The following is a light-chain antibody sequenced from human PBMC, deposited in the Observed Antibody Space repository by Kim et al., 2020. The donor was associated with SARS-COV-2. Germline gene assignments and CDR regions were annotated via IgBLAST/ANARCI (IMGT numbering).Light chain of an antibody. V-gene: IGKV3-15*01. Sequence: EIVMTQSPATLSVSPGERTTLSCRASQSVSSNLAWYQQKRGQAPRLLISGASTRATGIPARFSGSGSGTEFTLTISSLQSEDFAIYYCQQYNNWPGSFGQGTKLEI. J-gene: IGKJ2*04. CDR2: GAS. CDR3: QQYNNWPGS. CDR1: QSVSSN.